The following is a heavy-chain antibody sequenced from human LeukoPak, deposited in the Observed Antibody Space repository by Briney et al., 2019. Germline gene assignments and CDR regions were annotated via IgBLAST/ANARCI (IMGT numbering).Heavy chain of an antibody. CDR2: IHYSGST. J-gene: IGHJ4*02. Sequence: SETLSLTCTVSGGSISSSSYYWGWIRQPPGKGLEWIGSIHYSGSTYYNPSLKSRVTISVDTSKNQFSLKLSSVTAADTAVYYCARDKEGYFDYWGQGTLVTVSS. CDR3: ARDKEGYFDY. CDR1: GGSISSSSYY. V-gene: IGHV4-39*07.